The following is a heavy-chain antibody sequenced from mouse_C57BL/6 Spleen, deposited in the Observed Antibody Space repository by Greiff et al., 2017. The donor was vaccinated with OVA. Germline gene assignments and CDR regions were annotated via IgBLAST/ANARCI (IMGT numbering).Heavy chain of an antibody. CDR1: GYTFTGYW. D-gene: IGHD1-1*01. Sequence: QVQLQQSGAELMKPGASVKLSCKATGYTFTGYWIGWVKQRPGHGLEWIGEILPGSGSTNYNEKFKGKATFTADTSSNTAYIQLSSLTTEDTAIYYCARRGVGADYDAMDYWGQGTSVTVSS. CDR3: ARRGVGADYDAMDY. CDR2: ILPGSGST. V-gene: IGHV1-9*01. J-gene: IGHJ4*01.